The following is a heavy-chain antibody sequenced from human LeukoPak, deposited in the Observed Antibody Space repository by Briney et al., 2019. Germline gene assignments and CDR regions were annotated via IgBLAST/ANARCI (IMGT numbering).Heavy chain of an antibody. CDR2: VWYYGSNK. J-gene: IGHJ6*04. Sequence: TAGSLRLSCAASGFTFSSHGMRWVRQAPGKGLEWVAVVWYYGSNKYYADSVKRRFTISRDNSKNTLYLQMNRLRAEDTAVYYCCAAGGTGSRYYYYYGMDVWGKGTTVTVSS. D-gene: IGHD6-13*01. V-gene: IGHV3-33*01. CDR3: CAAGGTGSRYYYYYGMDV. CDR1: GFTFSSHG.